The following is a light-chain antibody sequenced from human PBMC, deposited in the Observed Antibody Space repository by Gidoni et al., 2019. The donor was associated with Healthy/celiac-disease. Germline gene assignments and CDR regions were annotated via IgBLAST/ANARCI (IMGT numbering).Light chain of an antibody. Sequence: SYNLPHQPSVSVSPGQTASITCSGDKLGDKYACWYQQKPGQSPVLVIYQDSKRPSGIPERFSGSNSGNTATLTISGTQAMDEADYYCQAWDSSTYVFGTGTKVTVL. J-gene: IGLJ1*01. CDR2: QDS. CDR1: KLGDKY. V-gene: IGLV3-1*01. CDR3: QAWDSSTYV.